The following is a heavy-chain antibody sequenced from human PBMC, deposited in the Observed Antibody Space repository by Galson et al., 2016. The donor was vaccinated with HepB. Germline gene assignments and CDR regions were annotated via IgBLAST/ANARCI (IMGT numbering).Heavy chain of an antibody. V-gene: IGHV3-53*04. Sequence: SLRLSCAASGFSVTSSYMSWVRQAPGKGLEWVSVIYSSGATYYAESVEGRFIISRHNSRNTVDLQMSSLRAEDTAFYYCARGLVGSTTAFDSWGQGTLVAGSS. J-gene: IGHJ4*02. CDR2: IYSSGAT. CDR1: GFSVTSSY. CDR3: ARGLVGSTTAFDS. D-gene: IGHD2/OR15-2a*01.